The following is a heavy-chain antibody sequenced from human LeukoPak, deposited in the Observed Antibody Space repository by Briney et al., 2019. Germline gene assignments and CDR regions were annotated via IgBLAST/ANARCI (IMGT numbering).Heavy chain of an antibody. D-gene: IGHD1-26*01. CDR3: AKETRGSYSDY. J-gene: IGHJ4*02. V-gene: IGHV4-39*01. CDR2: IYYSGST. CDR1: GGSISSSSYY. Sequence: SETLSLTCTVSGGSISSSSYYWGWLRQPPGTGLEWIGSIYYSGSTYYNPSLKSRVTISVDTSKNQFSLKLSSVTAADTAVYYCAKETRGSYSDYWGQGTLVTVSS.